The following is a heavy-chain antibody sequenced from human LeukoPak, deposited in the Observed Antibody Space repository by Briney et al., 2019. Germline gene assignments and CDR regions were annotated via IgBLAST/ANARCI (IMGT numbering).Heavy chain of an antibody. CDR3: ARQHYYDSSGFYPPATRVYYYYYYMDV. CDR2: IYYSGST. CDR1: GDSISSSSYY. J-gene: IGHJ6*03. D-gene: IGHD3-22*01. V-gene: IGHV4-39*01. Sequence: SETLSLTCTVSGDSISSSSYYWGWIRQPPGRGLEWIGTIYYSGSTYYNPSLRSRVTISVDTSKNQFSLELSSVTAADTAVYYCARQHYYDSSGFYPPATRVYYYYYYMDVCGKGTTVTVSS.